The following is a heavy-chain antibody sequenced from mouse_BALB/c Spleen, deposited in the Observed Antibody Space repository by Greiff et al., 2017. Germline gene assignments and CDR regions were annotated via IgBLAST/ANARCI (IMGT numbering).Heavy chain of an antibody. CDR1: GYTFTDYE. D-gene: IGHD4-1*01. CDR2: IDPETGGT. CDR3: TRLILTGCAY. Sequence: VQLQQSGAELVRPGASVTLSCKASGYTFTDYEMHWVKQTPVHGLEWIGAIDPETGGTAYNQKFKGKATLTADKSSSTAYMELRSLTSEDSAVYYCTRLILTGCAYWGEGTLVTVSA. V-gene: IGHV1-15*01. J-gene: IGHJ3*01.